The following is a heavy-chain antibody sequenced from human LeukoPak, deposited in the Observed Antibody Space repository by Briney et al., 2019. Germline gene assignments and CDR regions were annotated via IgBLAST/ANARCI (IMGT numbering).Heavy chain of an antibody. D-gene: IGHD6-19*01. CDR1: GFTVSTNY. Sequence: GGSLRLSCAASGFTVSTNYMSWVRQAPGKGLEWVSVIYSGGSTYYADSAKGRFTISRDNSKNTLFLQMNSLRAEDTAVYYCARVGYSSGWVRAWGQGTLVTVSS. J-gene: IGHJ4*02. CDR2: IYSGGST. CDR3: ARVGYSSGWVRA. V-gene: IGHV3-53*01.